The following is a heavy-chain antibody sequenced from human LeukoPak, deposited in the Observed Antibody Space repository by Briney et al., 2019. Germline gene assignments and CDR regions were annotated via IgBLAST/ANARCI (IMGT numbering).Heavy chain of an antibody. J-gene: IGHJ4*02. V-gene: IGHV4-59*01. D-gene: IGHD6-19*01. CDR3: ARVWASSGWLDY. CDR2: IYYSGST. CDR1: GGSLSSYY. Sequence: SETLSLTCTASGGSLSSYYWSWIRQPPGKGLEWIGYIYYSGSTNYNPSLKSRVTISVDTSKNQFSLKLSSVTAADTAVYYCARVWASSGWLDYWGQGTLVTVSS.